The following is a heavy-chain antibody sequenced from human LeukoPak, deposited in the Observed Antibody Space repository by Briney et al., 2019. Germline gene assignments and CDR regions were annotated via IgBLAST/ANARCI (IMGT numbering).Heavy chain of an antibody. J-gene: IGHJ4*02. CDR2: INPSGGST. Sequence: ASVKVSCKASGYTFTSYYMHWVRQAPGQGLEWMGIINPSGGSTSYAQKFQGRVTMTTDTSTNTAYMELRSLRSDDTAVYYCGRGRTVTTDYRGQGTLVTVSS. V-gene: IGHV1-46*01. CDR3: GRGRTVTTDY. CDR1: GYTFTSYY. D-gene: IGHD4-17*01.